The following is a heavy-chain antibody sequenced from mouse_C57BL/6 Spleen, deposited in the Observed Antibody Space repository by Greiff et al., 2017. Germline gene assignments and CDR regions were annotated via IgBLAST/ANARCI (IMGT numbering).Heavy chain of an antibody. V-gene: IGHV5-4*01. CDR3: ARDRSKDWTGYFDV. CDR1: GFTFSSYA. D-gene: IGHD1-3*01. J-gene: IGHJ1*03. Sequence: EVQGVESGGGLVKPGGSLKLSCAASGFTFSSYAMSWVRQTPEKRLEWVATISDGGSYTYYPDNVKGRFTISRDNAKNNLYLQMSHLKSEDTAMYYGARDRSKDWTGYFDVWGTGTTVTVAS. CDR2: ISDGGSYT.